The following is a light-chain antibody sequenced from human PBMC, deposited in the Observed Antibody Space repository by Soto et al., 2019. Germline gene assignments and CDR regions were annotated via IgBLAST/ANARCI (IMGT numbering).Light chain of an antibody. CDR3: HQSNYWPRS. CDR2: GAS. Sequence: DIVRTQSPATLSVSPGETATLSWRASESVIRNLAWYQQKPGQVPRLLIYGASTRVTGVPARFSGSGSGTEFTLTICSLQSEDFALYYCHQSNYWPRSLGHGTKV. V-gene: IGKV3-15*01. CDR1: ESVIRN. J-gene: IGKJ1*01.